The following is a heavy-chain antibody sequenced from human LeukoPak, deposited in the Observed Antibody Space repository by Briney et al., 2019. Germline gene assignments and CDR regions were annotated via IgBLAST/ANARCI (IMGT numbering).Heavy chain of an antibody. CDR3: ARDGKLLWFGELLGWFDP. V-gene: IGHV4-4*02. Sequence: SGTLSLTCAVSGGSISSSNWWSWVRQPPGKGLEWIGEIYHSGSTNYNPSLKSRVTMSVDTSKNQFSLKLSSVTAADTAVYYCARDGKLLWFGELLGWFDPWGQGTLVTVSS. CDR1: GGSISSSNW. CDR2: IYHSGST. J-gene: IGHJ5*02. D-gene: IGHD3-10*01.